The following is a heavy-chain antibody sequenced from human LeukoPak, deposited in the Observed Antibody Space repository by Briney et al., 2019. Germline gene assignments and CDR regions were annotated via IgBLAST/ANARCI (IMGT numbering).Heavy chain of an antibody. CDR3: ARSRDDGSGSLYFDY. D-gene: IGHD3-10*01. CDR2: ISSSSSYI. V-gene: IGHV3-21*01. Sequence: GGSLRLSCAVSGFTFSSYSMNWVRQAPGKGLEWVSSISSSSSYIYYADSVKGRFTISRDNAKNSLYLQMNSLRAEDTAVYYCARSRDDGSGSLYFDYWGQGTLVTVSS. CDR1: GFTFSSYS. J-gene: IGHJ4*02.